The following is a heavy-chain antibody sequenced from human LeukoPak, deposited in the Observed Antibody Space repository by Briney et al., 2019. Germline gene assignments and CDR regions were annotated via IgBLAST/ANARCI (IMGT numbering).Heavy chain of an antibody. Sequence: GSMRLSCAASGFTFSNYAMSWVRQAPGKGLEWIGYIYYSGSTNYNPSLKSRVTISVDTSKNQFSLKLSSVTAADTAVYYCARARVLAAAGIWFDPWGQGTLVTVSS. CDR3: ARARVLAAAGIWFDP. D-gene: IGHD6-13*01. CDR1: GFTFSNYA. J-gene: IGHJ5*02. V-gene: IGHV4-59*01. CDR2: IYYSGST.